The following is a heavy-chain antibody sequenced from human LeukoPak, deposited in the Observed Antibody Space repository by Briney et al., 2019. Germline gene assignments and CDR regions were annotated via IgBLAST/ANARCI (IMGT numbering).Heavy chain of an antibody. V-gene: IGHV3-48*03. J-gene: IGHJ6*02. Sequence: PGGSLRLSCAASGFTFSSYEMNWVRQAPGKGLEWVSYISSSGSTIYYADSVKGRFTISRDNSKNTLYLQMNSLRAEDTAVYYCARGARRGTPAGGTYYYYYGMDVWGQGTTVTVSS. CDR2: ISSSGSTI. CDR1: GFTFSSYE. D-gene: IGHD1-1*01. CDR3: ARGARRGTPAGGTYYYYYGMDV.